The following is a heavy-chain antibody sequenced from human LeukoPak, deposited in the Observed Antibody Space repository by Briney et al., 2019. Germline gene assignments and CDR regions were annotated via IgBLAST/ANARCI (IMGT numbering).Heavy chain of an antibody. Sequence: PGGSLSLSCAASGFTFSDYYMSWIRQAPGKGLEWVSYISSSGSTIYYADSVKGRFTISRDNAKNSLYLQMNSLRAEDTAVYYCARDLRDCSSTSCHSSAAFDIWGQGTMVTVSS. D-gene: IGHD2-2*02. J-gene: IGHJ3*02. CDR2: ISSSGSTI. CDR3: ARDLRDCSSTSCHSSAAFDI. CDR1: GFTFSDYY. V-gene: IGHV3-11*01.